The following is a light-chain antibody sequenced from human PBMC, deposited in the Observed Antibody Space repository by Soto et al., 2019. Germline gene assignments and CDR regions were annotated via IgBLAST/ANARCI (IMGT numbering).Light chain of an antibody. V-gene: IGKV1-39*01. CDR2: AAS. CDR3: QQSYSSPPT. CDR1: QSISNH. Sequence: DIQMTQSPSPLSAAVDDRVIITFRSSQSISNHLNWYQQKPGKAPKLLIFAASSLQSGVPSRFSGSRSGPDFTLTISSLQPEDFATYYCQQSYSSPPTFGQVTKVDIK. J-gene: IGKJ1*01.